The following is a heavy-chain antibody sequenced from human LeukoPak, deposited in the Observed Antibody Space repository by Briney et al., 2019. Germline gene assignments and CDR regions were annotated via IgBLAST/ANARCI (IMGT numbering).Heavy chain of an antibody. J-gene: IGHJ4*02. CDR1: GGSISSGDYY. CDR2: IYYSGST. D-gene: IGHD5-18*01. Sequence: SETLSLTCTVSGGSISSGDYYWSWIRQPPGKGLEWIGYIYYSGSTYYNPSLKSRVTISVDTSKNQFSLKLSSVTAADTAVYYCARAEESGYSYGPFDYWGQGTLVTVSS. CDR3: ARAEESGYSYGPFDY. V-gene: IGHV4-30-4*01.